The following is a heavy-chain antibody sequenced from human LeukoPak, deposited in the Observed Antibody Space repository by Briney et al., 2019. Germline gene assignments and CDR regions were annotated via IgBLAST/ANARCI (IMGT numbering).Heavy chain of an antibody. Sequence: GGSLRLSCAASGFTFSSYAMHWVRQAPGKGLEWVAVISYDGSNKYYADSVKGRFTISRDNSKNTLYLQMNSLRAEDTAVYYCAGEPVDGYGYGPTFFDYWGQGTLVTVSS. CDR1: GFTFSSYA. J-gene: IGHJ4*02. CDR3: AGEPVDGYGYGPTFFDY. CDR2: ISYDGSNK. V-gene: IGHV3-30-3*01. D-gene: IGHD5-18*01.